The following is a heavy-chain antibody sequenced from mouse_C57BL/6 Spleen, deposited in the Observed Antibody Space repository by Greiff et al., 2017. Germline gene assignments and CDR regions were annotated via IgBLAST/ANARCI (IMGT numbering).Heavy chain of an antibody. Sequence: VQLQQPGAELVKPGASVKLSCKASGYTFTSYWMHWVKQRPGQGLEWIGMIHPNSGSTNYNEKFKSKATLTVDKSSSTAYMQLSSLTSEDSAVYYWARDYGNYEAWFAYWGQGTLVTVSA. J-gene: IGHJ3*01. CDR2: IHPNSGST. V-gene: IGHV1-64*01. CDR3: ARDYGNYEAWFAY. D-gene: IGHD2-1*01. CDR1: GYTFTSYW.